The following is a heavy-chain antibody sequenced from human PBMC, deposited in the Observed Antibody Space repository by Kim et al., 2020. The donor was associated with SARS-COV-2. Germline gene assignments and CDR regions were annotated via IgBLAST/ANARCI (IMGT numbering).Heavy chain of an antibody. J-gene: IGHJ4*02. CDR3: ASNGYSSRGESSEYYFDY. CDR1: GFTFSSYA. Sequence: GGSLRLSCAASGFTFSSYAMHWVRQAPGKGLEWVAVILYDGSDKYYADSVKGRFTISRDNSKNTLYLQMNSLRAEDTAVYYCASNGYSSRGESSEYYFDYWGQGTLVTVSS. V-gene: IGHV3-30*04. CDR2: ILYDGSDK. D-gene: IGHD6-13*01.